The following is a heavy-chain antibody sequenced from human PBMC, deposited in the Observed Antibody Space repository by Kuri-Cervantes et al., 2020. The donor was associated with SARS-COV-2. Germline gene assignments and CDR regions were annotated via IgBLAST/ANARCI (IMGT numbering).Heavy chain of an antibody. D-gene: IGHD1-1*01. CDR3: GNMYNLQVDY. V-gene: IGHV3-53*01. CDR2: VYLDGRT. Sequence: GEALMTSCAASGFSVSGKFISWLRQAPSKGLEWVSIVYLDGRTDYANSVKGRFTISRDNSKNTVYLQLNSLRVEDTAVYYCGNMYNLQVDYWGQGTRVTVSS. CDR1: GFSVSGKF. J-gene: IGHJ4*02.